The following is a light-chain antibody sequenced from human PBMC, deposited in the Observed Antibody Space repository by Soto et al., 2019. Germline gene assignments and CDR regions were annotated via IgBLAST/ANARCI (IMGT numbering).Light chain of an antibody. Sequence: QSVLTQPASVSGSPGQSITISCTATSSDVGDYNYVSWYQQHPGKAPKLMIYDVSHRPSGVSNRFPGSKSGNTASLTISGLQAEDEADYYCSSYTTSNTLFGGGTKLTVL. CDR3: SSYTTSNTL. CDR1: SSDVGDYNY. CDR2: DVS. V-gene: IGLV2-14*03. J-gene: IGLJ2*01.